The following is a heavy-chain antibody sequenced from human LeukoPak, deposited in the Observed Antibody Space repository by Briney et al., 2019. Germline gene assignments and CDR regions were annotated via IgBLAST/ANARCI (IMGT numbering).Heavy chain of an antibody. J-gene: IGHJ5*02. CDR3: ARTSYGSGSFENWFDP. CDR2: IIPIFGTA. Sequence: GSSVKVSCKASGRTFSSYAISWVRQAPGQGLEWMGGIIPIFGTANYAQKFQGRVTITADESTSTAYMELSSLRSEDTAVYYCARTSYGSGSFENWFDPWGQGTLVTVSS. V-gene: IGHV1-69*01. CDR1: GRTFSSYA. D-gene: IGHD3-10*01.